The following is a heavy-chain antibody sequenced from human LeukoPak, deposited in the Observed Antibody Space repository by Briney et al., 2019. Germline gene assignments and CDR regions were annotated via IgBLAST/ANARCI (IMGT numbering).Heavy chain of an antibody. V-gene: IGHV4-34*01. CDR1: GGSFSGYY. CDR3: ARGGGNLLPYFDPKRYYYLDV. J-gene: IGHJ6*03. CDR2: INHSGST. D-gene: IGHD3-9*01. Sequence: SETLSLTCAVYGGSFSGYYWSWIRQPPEKGLEWIGEINHSGSTNYNPSPKSRVTVSVDTSKNQFSLKLRSVTAADTAVYYCARGGGNLLPYFDPKRYYYLDVWGKGTTVTVSS.